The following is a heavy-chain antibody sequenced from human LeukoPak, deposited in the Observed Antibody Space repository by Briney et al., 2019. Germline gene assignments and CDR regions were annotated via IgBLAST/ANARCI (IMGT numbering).Heavy chain of an antibody. J-gene: IGHJ6*02. Sequence: RAGGSLRLSCAASGFTFDDYTMHWVRQAPGKGLEWVSLISWGGGSTYYADSVKGRFTISRDNSKNSLYLQMNSLRAEDTAVYYCARIMVGYYYGMDVWGQGTTVTVSS. D-gene: IGHD1-26*01. CDR3: ARIMVGYYYGMDV. CDR1: GFTFDDYT. V-gene: IGHV3-43*01. CDR2: ISWGGGST.